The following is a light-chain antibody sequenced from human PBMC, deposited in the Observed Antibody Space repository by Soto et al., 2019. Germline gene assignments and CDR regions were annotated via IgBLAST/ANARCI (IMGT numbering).Light chain of an antibody. CDR3: QRFGSSPLT. V-gene: IGKV3-20*01. Sequence: IVLTQSPGTLSLSPGERATLSCRASQTVSSNYLAWYKQKPGQAPRLLIYDASSRATGIPDRFSGSGSGTDFTLTISRLEPEEFAVYYCQRFGSSPLTFGGGTKVEI. CDR2: DAS. J-gene: IGKJ4*01. CDR1: QTVSSNY.